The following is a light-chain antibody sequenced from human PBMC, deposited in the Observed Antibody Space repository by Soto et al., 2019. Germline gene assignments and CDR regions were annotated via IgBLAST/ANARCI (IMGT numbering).Light chain of an antibody. CDR1: QSVSSY. CDR2: DSS. CDR3: QQRSVWPLT. V-gene: IGKV3-11*01. Sequence: EIVLTQFPATLSLSPGDGATLSCRASQSVSSYLAWYQQKRGQAPRLLIYDSSHRATGVPARFSGRGSGTDFSLIISSLEPEDFAVYYCQQRSVWPLTFGGGTKVDIK. J-gene: IGKJ4*01.